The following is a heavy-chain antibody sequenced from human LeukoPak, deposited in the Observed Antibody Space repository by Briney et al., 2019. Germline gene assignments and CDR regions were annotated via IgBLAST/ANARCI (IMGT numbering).Heavy chain of an antibody. CDR2: MKQDGSEK. CDR1: GLTFSTYW. J-gene: IGHJ3*02. CDR3: ARNQAVASNHGAMDI. V-gene: IGHV3-7*05. Sequence: GGSLRLSCAASGLTFSTYWMSWVRQAPGKGLYWVAKMKQDGSEKYYVDSVKGRFTISRDNAKNSLYLQMNSLRAVDTAVYYCARNQAVASNHGAMDIWGQGTMVIVSS. D-gene: IGHD6-19*01.